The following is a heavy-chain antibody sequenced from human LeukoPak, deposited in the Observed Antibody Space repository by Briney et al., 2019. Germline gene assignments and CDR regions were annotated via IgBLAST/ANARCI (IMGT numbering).Heavy chain of an antibody. J-gene: IGHJ5*02. CDR3: ARDLRVGVTAYNGFDP. CDR2: ISGSGGST. CDR1: GFTFSSYA. D-gene: IGHD1-26*01. V-gene: IGHV3-23*01. Sequence: PGGSLRLSCAASGFTFSSYAMSWVRQAPGKGLEWVSAISGSGGSTYYADSVKGRFTISRDNSKNTLYLQMNSLRAEDTAVYYCARDLRVGVTAYNGFDPWGQGTLVTVSS.